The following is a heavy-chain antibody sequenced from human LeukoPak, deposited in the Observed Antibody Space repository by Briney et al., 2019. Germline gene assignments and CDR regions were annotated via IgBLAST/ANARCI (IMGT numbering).Heavy chain of an antibody. V-gene: IGHV1-18*01. CDR1: VYTFTSYG. D-gene: IGHD3-22*01. J-gene: IGHJ4*02. CDR3: ARDLWYYDSSGYFGY. CDR2: ISAYNGNT. Sequence: ASVTVSCKASVYTFTSYGISWVRQAPGQGLEWMGWISAYNGNTNYAQKLQGRVTMTTDTSTSTAYMELRSLRSDDTAVYYCARDLWYYDSSGYFGYWGQGTLVTVSS.